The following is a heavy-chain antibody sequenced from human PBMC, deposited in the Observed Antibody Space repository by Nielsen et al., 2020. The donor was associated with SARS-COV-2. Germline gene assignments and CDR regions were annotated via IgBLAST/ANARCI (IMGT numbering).Heavy chain of an antibody. J-gene: IGHJ4*02. Sequence: WIRQPPGKGLEWIGYIYYSGSTYYNPSLKSRVTISVDTSKNQFSLKLSSVTAADTAVYYCARDPPGSSYYDSSGFPPPVRSDYWGQGTLVTVSS. V-gene: IGHV4-31*02. CDR2: IYYSGST. D-gene: IGHD3-22*01. CDR3: ARDPPGSSYYDSSGFPPPVRSDY.